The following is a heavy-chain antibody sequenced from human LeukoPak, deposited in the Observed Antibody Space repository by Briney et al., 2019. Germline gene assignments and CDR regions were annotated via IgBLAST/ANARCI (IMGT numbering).Heavy chain of an antibody. CDR1: GFSFSTYW. D-gene: IGHD3-3*01. Sequence: GGSLRLSCGASGFSFSTYWMGWVRQAPGKGLEWVANIKQDGSEQYYVDSVKGRFTISRDNGKNSLYLQMHRLRVDDTAVYYCARLWSASESFDYWGQGALVTVSS. CDR3: ARLWSASESFDY. V-gene: IGHV3-7*01. CDR2: IKQDGSEQ. J-gene: IGHJ4*02.